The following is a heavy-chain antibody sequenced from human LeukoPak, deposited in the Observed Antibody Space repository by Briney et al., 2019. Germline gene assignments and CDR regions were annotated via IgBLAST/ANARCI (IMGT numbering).Heavy chain of an antibody. V-gene: IGHV3-23*01. Sequence: GSLSLSCAASGFTFSSYAMSWVRQAPGKGLEGVSAIIGSGGSTYYADSVKGRFTISRDNSKNTLYLQMNSLRAEDTAVYYCAKDKGAGGYSYGYNYYFDYWGQGTLVTVSS. CDR3: AKDKGAGGYSYGYNYYFDY. J-gene: IGHJ4*02. D-gene: IGHD5-18*01. CDR2: IIGSGGST. CDR1: GFTFSSYA.